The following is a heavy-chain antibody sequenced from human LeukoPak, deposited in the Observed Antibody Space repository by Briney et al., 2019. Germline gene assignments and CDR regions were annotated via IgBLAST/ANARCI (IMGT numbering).Heavy chain of an antibody. V-gene: IGHV4-38-2*01. J-gene: IGHJ5*02. CDR3: ARRLRIGAAEWFDP. CDR2: LDDSGNT. CDR1: NYYS. Sequence: KPSETLSLTCSVSNYYSWAWIRQAPGKGLEWVGGLDDSGNTYYNPSLKSRLTMSVDTSKNHLSLNLKSVAAAATSVYYCARRLRIGAAEWFDPWGQGIMVTVSS. D-gene: IGHD2-15*01.